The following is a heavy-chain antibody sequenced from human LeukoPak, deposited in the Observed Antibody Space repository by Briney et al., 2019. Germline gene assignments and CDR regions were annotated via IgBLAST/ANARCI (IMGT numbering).Heavy chain of an antibody. CDR2: ISWNSGSI. V-gene: IGHV3-9*03. CDR3: AKGSSISATELDY. Sequence: GRSLRLSCAASGFTFDDYAVHWVRQAPGKGLEWVSGISWNSGSIGYADSVKGRFTISRDNAKNSLYLQMNSLRAEDMALYYCAKGSSISATELDYWGQGTLVTVSS. D-gene: IGHD1-26*01. CDR1: GFTFDDYA. J-gene: IGHJ4*02.